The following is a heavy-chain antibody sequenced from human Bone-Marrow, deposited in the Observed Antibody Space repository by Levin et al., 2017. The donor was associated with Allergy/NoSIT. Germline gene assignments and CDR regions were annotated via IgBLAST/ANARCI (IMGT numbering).Heavy chain of an antibody. CDR1: GYPFGAYD. CDR2: INPNSGAT. D-gene: IGHD1-1*01. V-gene: IGHV1-2*04. Sequence: ASVKVSCKASGYPFGAYDIHWVRQAPGQGLEWMGWINPNSGATESSQKFQAWVAMTRDTSVSTAYLDLRSLRSDDAAVYYCARDMEFARPRYHYYGMEVWGQGTTVTVSS. CDR3: ARDMEFARPRYHYYGMEV. J-gene: IGHJ6*02.